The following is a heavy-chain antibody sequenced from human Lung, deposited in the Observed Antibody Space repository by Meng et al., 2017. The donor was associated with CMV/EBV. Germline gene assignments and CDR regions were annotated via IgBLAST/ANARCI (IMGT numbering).Heavy chain of an antibody. V-gene: IGHV3-30*02. CDR1: FTFSTYG. CDR3: AKDDIVRAINFNYGMDV. D-gene: IGHD1-26*01. Sequence: FTFSTYGMHWVRQAPGKGLEWVAFIRYDGSNKYYGDSVKGRFTISRDNSKNTLYLQMNSLRAEDTAVYYCAKDDIVRAINFNYGMDVWGQGTTVTVSS. J-gene: IGHJ6*02. CDR2: IRYDGSNK.